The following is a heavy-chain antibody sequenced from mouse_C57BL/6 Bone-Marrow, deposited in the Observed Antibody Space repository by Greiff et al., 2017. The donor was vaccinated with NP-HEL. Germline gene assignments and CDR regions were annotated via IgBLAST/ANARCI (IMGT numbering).Heavy chain of an antibody. V-gene: IGHV1-18*01. CDR2: INPNNGGT. J-gene: IGHJ2*01. D-gene: IGHD3-2*02. CDR1: GYTFTDYN. Sequence: VQLKQSGPELVKPGASVKIPCKASGYTFTDYNMDWVKQSPGKSLEWIGDINPNNGGTIYNQKFKGKATLTVDKSSSTAYMGLRSLTSEDIAVYYCARRQLRGGVDDWGQGTTLTVSS. CDR3: ARRQLRGGVDD.